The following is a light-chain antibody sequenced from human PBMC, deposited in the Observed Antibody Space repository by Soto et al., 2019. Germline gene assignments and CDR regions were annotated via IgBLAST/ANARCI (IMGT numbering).Light chain of an antibody. CDR1: TGAVTSGNY. CDR2: TTN. Sequence: QAVVTHEPSLTVSPGGTVTLTCASSTGAVTSGNYPSWFQQKPGQTPRTLIYTTNSRHSWTPARFSGSLLGGKAALTLSGVQPEDEDEYYCLLYYGGAQLVFGGGTKLTVL. CDR3: LLYYGGAQLV. J-gene: IGLJ3*02. V-gene: IGLV7-43*01.